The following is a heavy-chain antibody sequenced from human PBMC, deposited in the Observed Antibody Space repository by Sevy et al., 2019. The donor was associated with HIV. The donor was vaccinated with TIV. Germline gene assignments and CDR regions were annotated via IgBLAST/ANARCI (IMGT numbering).Heavy chain of an antibody. CDR1: GFTFDDYA. CDR2: ISWNSGSI. D-gene: IGHD6-13*01. Sequence: GGSLRLSCAASGFTFDDYAMHWVRQAPGNGLEWVSGISWNSGSIGYADSVKGRFTISRDNAKNSLYLQMNSLRAEDTALYYCAKDKGQQLVYFDYWGQGTLVTVSS. V-gene: IGHV3-9*01. CDR3: AKDKGQQLVYFDY. J-gene: IGHJ4*02.